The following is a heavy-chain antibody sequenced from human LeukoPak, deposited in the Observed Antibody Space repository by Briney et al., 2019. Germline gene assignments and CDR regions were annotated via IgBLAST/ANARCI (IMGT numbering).Heavy chain of an antibody. Sequence: SQTLSLTCTVSGGSISSGSYYWSWIRQPAGKGLEWIGRIYTSGSTNYNPSLKSRVTISVDTSKNQFSLKLSSVTAADTAVYYRARFYIAVAGTFDYWGQGTLVTVSS. CDR1: GGSISSGSYY. CDR2: IYTSGST. D-gene: IGHD6-19*01. CDR3: ARFYIAVAGTFDY. V-gene: IGHV4-61*02. J-gene: IGHJ4*02.